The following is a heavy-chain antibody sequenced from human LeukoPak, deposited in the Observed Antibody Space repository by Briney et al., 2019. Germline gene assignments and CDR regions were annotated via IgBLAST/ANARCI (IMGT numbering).Heavy chain of an antibody. J-gene: IGHJ4*02. CDR1: GGSISSGSYY. Sequence: TLSLTCTVSGGSISSGSYYWSWIRQPAGKGLEWIGRIYTSGSTNYNPALKSRVTISVDTSKDQFSLQLSSVTAEETAVYYCARGVGYYYDSSGYAYYFDYWGQGTLVTVSS. D-gene: IGHD3-22*01. CDR3: ARGVGYYYDSSGYAYYFDY. V-gene: IGHV4-61*02. CDR2: IYTSGST.